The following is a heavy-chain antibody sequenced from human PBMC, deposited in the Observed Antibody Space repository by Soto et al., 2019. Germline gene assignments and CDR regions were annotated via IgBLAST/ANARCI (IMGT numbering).Heavy chain of an antibody. V-gene: IGHV4-30-4*01. D-gene: IGHD1-1*01. CDR2: IYYSGST. CDR3: ARVEIPVPYYYYGMDV. J-gene: IGHJ6*02. Sequence: SETLSLTCTVSGGSISSGGYYWSWIRQPPGKGLEWIGYIYYSGSTYYNPSLKSRVTISVDTSKNQFSLKLSSVTAADTAVYYCARVEIPVPYYYYGMDVWGQGTTLTVSS. CDR1: GGSISSGGYY.